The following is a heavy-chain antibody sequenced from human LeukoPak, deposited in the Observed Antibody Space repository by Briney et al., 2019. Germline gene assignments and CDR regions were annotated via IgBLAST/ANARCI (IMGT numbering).Heavy chain of an antibody. V-gene: IGHV3-30*04. J-gene: IGHJ6*04. CDR3: ARDDDILTGTKYGMDV. D-gene: IGHD3-9*01. Sequence: GGSLRLSCAASGFTFSSYAMHWVRQAPGKGLEWVAVISYDGSNKYYADSVKGRFTISRDNSKNTLYLQMNSLRAEDTAVYYCARDDDILTGTKYGMDVWGKGTTVTVSS. CDR2: ISYDGSNK. CDR1: GFTFSSYA.